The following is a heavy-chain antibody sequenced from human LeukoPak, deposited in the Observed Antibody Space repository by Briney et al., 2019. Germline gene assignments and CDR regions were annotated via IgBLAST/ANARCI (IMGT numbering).Heavy chain of an antibody. CDR3: AREGSGCLGY. Sequence: NASETLSLTCTVSGGSISSYYWSWIRQPPGKGLEWIGYIYYSGSTNYNPSLKSRVTISVDTSKNQFSLKLSSVTAADTAVYYCAREGSGCLGYWGQGTLVTVSS. D-gene: IGHD6-19*01. J-gene: IGHJ4*02. CDR1: GGSISSYY. V-gene: IGHV4-59*12. CDR2: IYYSGST.